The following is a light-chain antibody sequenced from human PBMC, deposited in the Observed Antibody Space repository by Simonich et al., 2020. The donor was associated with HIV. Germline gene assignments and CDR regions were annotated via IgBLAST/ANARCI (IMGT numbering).Light chain of an antibody. J-gene: IGLJ2*01. CDR2: VNSDGSH. CDR1: SGHSTYA. V-gene: IGLV4-69*01. CDR3: QTWGTGIRV. Sequence: QIVLTQSPSASASLGASVKLTCTLSSGHSTYAIAWHQQLPEKGPRFVMKVNSDGSHSKGDGIPDRFSGSSSGAERYLTISSLQSEDEADYYCQTWGTGIRVFGGGTKLTVL.